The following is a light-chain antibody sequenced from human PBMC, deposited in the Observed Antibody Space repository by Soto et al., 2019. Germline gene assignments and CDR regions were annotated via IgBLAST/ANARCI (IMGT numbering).Light chain of an antibody. CDR1: SSNIGSNT. CDR3: AACDYSLNGYV. CDR2: ANN. V-gene: IGLV1-44*01. Sequence: QSVLTQPPSASGTPGQRVTISCSGSSSNIGSNTVNWYQQLPGTAPKLLIHANNQRPSGVPDRCSGSTSGTSASLAISWLQSEGADYYCAACDYSLNGYVFGTGTKVTVL. J-gene: IGLJ1*01.